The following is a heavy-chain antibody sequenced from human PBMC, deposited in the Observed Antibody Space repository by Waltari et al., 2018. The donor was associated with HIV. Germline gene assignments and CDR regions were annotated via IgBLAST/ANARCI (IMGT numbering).Heavy chain of an antibody. Sequence: QVQLVQSGSELKKPGASVRVSCKASGYSITSHAINWVRQAPGQGLEWMGWINTVTGNPTYAPGFTGRFVFSVDSTVRTAYLQISSLMVDDTAVYYCARTLVSSGLVRFDPWGQGTLVTVSS. CDR1: GYSITSHA. D-gene: IGHD6-6*01. V-gene: IGHV7-4-1*02. CDR2: INTVTGNP. J-gene: IGHJ5*02. CDR3: ARTLVSSGLVRFDP.